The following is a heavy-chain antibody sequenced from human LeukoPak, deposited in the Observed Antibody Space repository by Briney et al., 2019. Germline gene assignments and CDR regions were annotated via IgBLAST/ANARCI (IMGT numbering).Heavy chain of an antibody. CDR2: IYYSGTT. CDR1: GGSLSSTDYY. CDR3: ARMVYSNWFDP. V-gene: IGHV4-39*07. D-gene: IGHD2-8*01. J-gene: IGHJ5*02. Sequence: SETLPLTCTVSGGSLSSTDYYWGWIRQPPGTGLEWIGSIYYSGTTYYNPSLRSRVTISVDTSNKQFSLKLRSVTAADTAVYYCARMVYSNWFDPWGQGTLVTVSS.